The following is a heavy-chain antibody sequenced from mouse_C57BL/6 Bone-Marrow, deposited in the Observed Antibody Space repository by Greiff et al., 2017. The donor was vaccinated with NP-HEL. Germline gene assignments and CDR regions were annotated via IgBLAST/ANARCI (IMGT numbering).Heavy chain of an antibody. CDR1: GFTFSDAW. V-gene: IGHV6-6*01. Sequence: EVQVVESGGGLVQPGGSMKLSCAASGFTFSDAWMDWVRKSPEKGLEWVAEIRNKANNHATYYAESVKGRFTISRDDSKSSVYLQMNSLRAEDTGIYYCTRDGNYEGWYFDVWGTGTTVTVSS. J-gene: IGHJ1*03. CDR2: IRNKANNHAT. CDR3: TRDGNYEGWYFDV. D-gene: IGHD2-1*01.